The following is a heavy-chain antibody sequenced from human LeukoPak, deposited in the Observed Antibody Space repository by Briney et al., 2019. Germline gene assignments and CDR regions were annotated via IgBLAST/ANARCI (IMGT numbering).Heavy chain of an antibody. V-gene: IGHV4-34*09. J-gene: IGHJ4*02. D-gene: IGHD6-13*01. Sequence: SETLSPTCAVYGGSFSGYYWSWIRQPPGKGLEWIGYIYYSGSTYYNPSLKSRVTISVDTSKNQFSLKLSSVTAADTAVYYCARESSFSWYYFDYWGQGTLVTVSS. CDR3: ARESSFSWYYFDY. CDR1: GGSFSGYY. CDR2: IYYSGST.